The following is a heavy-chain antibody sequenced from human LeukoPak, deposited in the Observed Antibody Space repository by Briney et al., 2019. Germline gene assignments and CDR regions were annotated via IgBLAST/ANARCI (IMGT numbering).Heavy chain of an antibody. J-gene: IGHJ5*02. CDR3: ARGRGMVYIIGA. CDR1: GGSISSADYY. CDR2: ISYSGST. V-gene: IGHV4-30-4*08. D-gene: IGHD3-10*01. Sequence: PSQTLSLTCTVSGGSISSADYYWSWICQPPGKGLEWIGYISYSGSTYYNPSLESRVTISVDMSRNQISLKLSSVTAADTAVYYCARGRGMVYIIGAWGQGTLVTVSS.